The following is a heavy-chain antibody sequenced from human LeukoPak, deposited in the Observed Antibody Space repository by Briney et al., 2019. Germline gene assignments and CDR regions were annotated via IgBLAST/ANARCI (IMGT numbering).Heavy chain of an antibody. CDR1: GFSFGSYD. CDR2: ITTSSSYI. V-gene: IGHV3-21*01. D-gene: IGHD2-2*01. CDR3: ASHIVVVTAIRYYAMDV. J-gene: IGHJ6*02. Sequence: GGSLRLSCAASGFSFGSYDMNWVRQAPGKGLEWVSSITTSSSYIYYADSVKGRFTVSRDNANNSLYLQMNSLRAEDTAVYYCASHIVVVTAIRYYAMDVWGQGTTVTVSS.